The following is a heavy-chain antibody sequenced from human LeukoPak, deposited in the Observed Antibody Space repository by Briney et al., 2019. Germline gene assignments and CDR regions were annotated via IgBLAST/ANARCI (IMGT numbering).Heavy chain of an antibody. Sequence: PSETLSLTCNVSGGSISSGSYYWIWIRQPAGKGLECVGHIQTSGRTNYNPSLNSRVSISVDASKNQFSLRLSSVTAADTAVYYCARGSYDSSGYYYVLDYWGQGTLVTVSS. J-gene: IGHJ4*02. V-gene: IGHV4-61*09. CDR2: IQTSGRT. D-gene: IGHD3-22*01. CDR1: GGSISSGSYY. CDR3: ARGSYDSSGYYYVLDY.